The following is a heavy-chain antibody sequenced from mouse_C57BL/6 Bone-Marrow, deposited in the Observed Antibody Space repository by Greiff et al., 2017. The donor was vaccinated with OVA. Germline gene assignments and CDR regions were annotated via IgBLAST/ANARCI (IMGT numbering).Heavy chain of an antibody. CDR1: GYTFTSYW. J-gene: IGHJ1*03. Sequence: QVQLKQPGAELVKPGASVKMSCKASGYTFTSYWITWVKQRPGQGLEWIGDIYPGSGSTNYNEKFKSKATLTVDTSSSTAYMQLSSLTSEDSAVYDCARGYYGSSWYFDVWGTGTTVTVSS. V-gene: IGHV1-55*01. D-gene: IGHD1-1*01. CDR2: IYPGSGST. CDR3: ARGYYGSSWYFDV.